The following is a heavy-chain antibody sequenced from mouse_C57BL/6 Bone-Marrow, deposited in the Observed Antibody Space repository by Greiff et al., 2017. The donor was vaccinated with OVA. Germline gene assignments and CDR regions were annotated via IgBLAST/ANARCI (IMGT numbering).Heavy chain of an antibody. Sequence: EVQLVESGGDLVKPGGSLKLSCAASGFTFSSYGMSWVRQTPDKRLEWVATISSGGSYTYYPDSVKGRFTISRDNAKNTLYLQMSSLKSEDTAMYYCARMDDGYYDYAMDYWGQGTSVTVSS. CDR3: ARMDDGYYDYAMDY. V-gene: IGHV5-6*01. CDR2: ISSGGSYT. J-gene: IGHJ4*01. CDR1: GFTFSSYG. D-gene: IGHD2-3*01.